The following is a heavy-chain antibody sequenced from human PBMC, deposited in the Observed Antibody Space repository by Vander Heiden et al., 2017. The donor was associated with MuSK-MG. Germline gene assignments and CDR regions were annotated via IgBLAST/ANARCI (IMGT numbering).Heavy chain of an antibody. Sequence: QVQLVESGGGLVKPGGSLRLSCAASGFPFSDYYMSWIRQAPGKGLEWVSYISSSSSYTNYADSVKGRFTISRDNAKNSLYLQMNSLRAEDTAVYYCARPHRAMIVDDAFDIWGQGTMVTVSS. J-gene: IGHJ3*02. CDR3: ARPHRAMIVDDAFDI. CDR1: GFPFSDYY. D-gene: IGHD3-22*01. CDR2: ISSSSSYT. V-gene: IGHV3-11*05.